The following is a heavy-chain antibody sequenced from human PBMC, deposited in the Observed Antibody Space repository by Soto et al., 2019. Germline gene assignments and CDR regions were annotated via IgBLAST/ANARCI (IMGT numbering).Heavy chain of an antibody. CDR2: MNPDSGDA. CDR1: GYTFTSYD. V-gene: IGHV1-8*01. CDR3: ARMASDYRDYANWFDP. D-gene: IGHD4-17*01. Sequence: ASVKVSCKASGYTFTSYDINWVRQATGQGLEWMGWMNPDSGDAGYVRKFQGRLTMTRNTSISTAYMELSSLTSEDTAVYYCARMASDYRDYANWFDPWGQGTLVTVSS. J-gene: IGHJ5*02.